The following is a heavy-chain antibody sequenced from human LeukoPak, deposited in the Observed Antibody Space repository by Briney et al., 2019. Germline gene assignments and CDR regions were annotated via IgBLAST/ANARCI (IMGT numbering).Heavy chain of an antibody. J-gene: IGHJ4*02. CDR3: AAYDYGDFRFDY. CDR1: GFTFSSYA. V-gene: IGHV3-23*01. CDR2: ISGSGGST. Sequence: PGGSLRLSCAASGFTFSSYAMSWVRQAPGKGLEWVSAISGSGGSTYYADSVKGRFTISRDNSKNMLYLQMNSLRAEDTAVYYCAAYDYGDFRFDYWGQGTLVTVSS. D-gene: IGHD4-17*01.